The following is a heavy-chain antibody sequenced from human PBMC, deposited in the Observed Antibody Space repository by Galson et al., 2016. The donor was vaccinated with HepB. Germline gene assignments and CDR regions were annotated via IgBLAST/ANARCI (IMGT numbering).Heavy chain of an antibody. V-gene: IGHV4-30-4*01. D-gene: IGHD2-2*01. CDR2: IYNSVTT. Sequence: TLSLTCTVSGGAIRSGDYFGSWLRQSPEKGLECIGYIYNSVTTDFNSSLKNRVFISGDTSKNQFSLKLNSVTAADTAVYFCARKCSSTSGFDVWGQGTLVTISS. CDR3: ARKCSSTSGFDV. J-gene: IGHJ4*02. CDR1: GGAIRSGDYF.